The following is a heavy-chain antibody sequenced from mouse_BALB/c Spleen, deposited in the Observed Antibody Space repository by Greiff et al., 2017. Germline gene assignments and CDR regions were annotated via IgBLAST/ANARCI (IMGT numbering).Heavy chain of an antibody. CDR3: ARDDYDEGYYAMDY. Sequence: EVKLVESGPGLVKPSQSLSLTCTVTGYSITSDYAWNWIRQFPGNKLEWMGYISYSGSTSYNPSLKSRISITRDTSKNQFFLQLNSVTTEDTATYYCARDDYDEGYYAMDYWGQGTSVTVSS. D-gene: IGHD2-4*01. J-gene: IGHJ4*01. V-gene: IGHV3-2*02. CDR2: ISYSGST. CDR1: GYSITSDYA.